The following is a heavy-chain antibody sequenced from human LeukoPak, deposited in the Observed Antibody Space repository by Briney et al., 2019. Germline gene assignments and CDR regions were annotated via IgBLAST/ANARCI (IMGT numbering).Heavy chain of an antibody. CDR1: GFIVNRNT. Sequence: GGSLRLSCAASGFIVNRNTMTWVRQAPGKGLECVSLISSDGRTYYADSVKGRFTISRDDSMNTVFLQMNSVRVEDTAVYYCASFSYTYYFYMDVWGKGTTATVSS. CDR2: ISSDGRT. J-gene: IGHJ6*03. D-gene: IGHD1-1*01. CDR3: ASFSYTYYFYMDV. V-gene: IGHV3-53*01.